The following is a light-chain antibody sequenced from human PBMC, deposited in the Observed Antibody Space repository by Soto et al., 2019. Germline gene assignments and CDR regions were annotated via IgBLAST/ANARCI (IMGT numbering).Light chain of an antibody. V-gene: IGLV2-14*01. CDR2: DVS. J-gene: IGLJ2*01. CDR1: SSDVAGYNF. CDR3: SSYTSRSTLVV. Sequence: QSALTQPASVSGSPGQSITISCTGTSSDVAGYNFVSWYQQHPGKAPKLMIHDVSHRPSGVSNRFSGSKSGNTASLTISGLQAEDEADYYCSSYTSRSTLVVFGGGTKLTVL.